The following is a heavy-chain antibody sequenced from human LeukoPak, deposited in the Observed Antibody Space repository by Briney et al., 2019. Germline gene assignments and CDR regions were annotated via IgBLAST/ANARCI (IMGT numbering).Heavy chain of an antibody. Sequence: PSETLSLTCAVYGGSFSGYYWSWIRQPPGKGLEWIGEINHSGSTNYNPSLKSRVTISVDTSKNQFSLKLSSVTAADTAVYYCARQSSSWSDAFDIWGQGTMVTVSS. CDR2: INHSGST. CDR1: GGSFSGYY. D-gene: IGHD6-13*01. CDR3: ARQSSSWSDAFDI. J-gene: IGHJ3*02. V-gene: IGHV4-34*01.